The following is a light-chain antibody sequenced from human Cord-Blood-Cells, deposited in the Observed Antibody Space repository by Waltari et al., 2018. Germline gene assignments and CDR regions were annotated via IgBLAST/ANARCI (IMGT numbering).Light chain of an antibody. J-gene: IGKJ2*01. Sequence: EIVLTQSPATLSLSPGERATPPCRASQSVSSYLAWYQQKPGQAPRLLIYDASNKATGIPARFSGSGSGTDFTLTISSLEPEDFAVYYCQQRSNWPSYTFGQGTKLEIK. V-gene: IGKV3-11*01. CDR1: QSVSSY. CDR2: DAS. CDR3: QQRSNWPSYT.